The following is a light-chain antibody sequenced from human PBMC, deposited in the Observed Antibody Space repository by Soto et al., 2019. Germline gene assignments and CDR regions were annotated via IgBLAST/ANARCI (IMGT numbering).Light chain of an antibody. CDR2: EVS. V-gene: IGLV2-23*02. J-gene: IGLJ1*01. CDR1: SSDVGSYNL. CDR3: CSYAASSTFYV. Sequence: QSVLAQPASVSGSPGQSITLSCTGTSSDVGSYNLVSWYQQHPGKAPKLMIYEVSKWPSGVSNRFSGSKSGNTASLTISGLQAEDQAAYYCCSYAASSTFYVFGTGTKVTVL.